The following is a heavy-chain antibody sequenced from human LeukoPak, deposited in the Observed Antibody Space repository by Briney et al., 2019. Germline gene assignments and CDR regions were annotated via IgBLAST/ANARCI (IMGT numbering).Heavy chain of an antibody. D-gene: IGHD4-17*01. CDR2: INPNSGGT. V-gene: IGHV1-2*02. CDR1: GYTFTGYY. CDR3: AIDSGPYYGDYDRCLDY. Sequence: GASVKVSCKASGYTFTGYYMHWVRQSPGQGLEWMGWINPNSGGTNYAKKFHGRVTMTWHKSISTAYTDLSRLRSAHTARYYFAIDSGPYYGDYDRCLDYWGQGTLVTVSS. J-gene: IGHJ4*02.